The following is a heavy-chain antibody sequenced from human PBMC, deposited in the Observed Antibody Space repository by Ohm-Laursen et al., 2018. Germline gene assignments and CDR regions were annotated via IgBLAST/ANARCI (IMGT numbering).Heavy chain of an antibody. CDR3: ARAAGSSGWYYFDY. D-gene: IGHD6-19*01. Sequence: SDTLSLTCIVSGGSISSYYWSWIRQPAGKGLEWIGRIYTSGSTNYNPSLKSRVTMSVDTSKNQFSLKLSSVTAADTAVYYCARAAGSSGWYYFDYWGQGTLVIVSS. CDR2: IYTSGST. J-gene: IGHJ4*02. CDR1: GGSISSYY. V-gene: IGHV4-4*07.